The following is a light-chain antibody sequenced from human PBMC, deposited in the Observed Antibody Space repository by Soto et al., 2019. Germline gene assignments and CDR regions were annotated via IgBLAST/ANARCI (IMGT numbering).Light chain of an antibody. V-gene: IGLV4-69*01. CDR3: QTWGTGPV. J-gene: IGLJ2*01. CDR1: SGHSSYA. CDR2: LNSDGSH. Sequence: QLVLTQSPSASASLGASVKLTCTLSSGHSSYAIAWHQQQPEKGPRYLMKLNSDGSHSKGDGIPDRFSGSSSGAERYLTISSLQSEDEADYYCQTWGTGPVFGGGTKVTVL.